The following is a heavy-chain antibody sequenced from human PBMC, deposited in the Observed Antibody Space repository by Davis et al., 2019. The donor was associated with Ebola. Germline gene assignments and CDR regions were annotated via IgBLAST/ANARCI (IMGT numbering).Heavy chain of an antibody. D-gene: IGHD4-17*01. CDR1: GITSSSYS. Sequence: AASVKVSCKASGITSSSYSINWVRQAPGQGLEWIGGVIPLLGTAKTAQKFQGRVTITADKSTSTAYMELSSLRSEDTAVYYCARDGGDYATTSFYYGMDVWGQGTTVTVSS. CDR2: VIPLLGTA. CDR3: ARDGGDYATTSFYYGMDV. J-gene: IGHJ6*02. V-gene: IGHV1-69*08.